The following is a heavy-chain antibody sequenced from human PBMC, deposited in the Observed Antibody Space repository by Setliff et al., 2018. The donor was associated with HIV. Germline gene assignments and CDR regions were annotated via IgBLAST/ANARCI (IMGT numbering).Heavy chain of an antibody. D-gene: IGHD3-22*01. CDR3: AREGGLDYYDSSGHYSY. CDR1: GGSISSTNYF. Sequence: SETLSLTCTVSGGSISSTNYFWGWIRQPPGKGLEWIGTIYYHGSTNYNPSLKSRVTISVDTSKNQFSLKLSSVTAADTAVYYCAREGGLDYYDSSGHYSYWGQGTLVTVSS. CDR2: IYYHGST. V-gene: IGHV4-39*07. J-gene: IGHJ4*02.